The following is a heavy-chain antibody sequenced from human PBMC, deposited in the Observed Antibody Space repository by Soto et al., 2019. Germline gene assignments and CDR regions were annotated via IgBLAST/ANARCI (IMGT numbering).Heavy chain of an antibody. CDR3: ARELRGRSSSSYYYYYGMDI. D-gene: IGHD6-6*01. V-gene: IGHV4-31*03. J-gene: IGHJ6*02. CDR1: GGSISSGGYY. Sequence: QVQLQESGPGLVKPSQTLSLTCTVSGGSISSGGYYWSWIRQHPGKGLEWIGYIYYSGSTYYNPSLYSRVTISVDTSKYQFSLKLSSVPAADTAVYYCARELRGRSSSSYYYYYGMDIWGQGTTVTVSS. CDR2: IYYSGST.